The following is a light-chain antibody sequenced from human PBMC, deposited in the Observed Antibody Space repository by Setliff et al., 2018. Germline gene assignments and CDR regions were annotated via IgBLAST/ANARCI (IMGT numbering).Light chain of an antibody. J-gene: IGLJ1*01. CDR2: XVS. CDR3: CSYAGSYTYV. CDR1: SSDVGGYNY. V-gene: IGLV2-11*01. Sequence: SALAQPRSVSGSPGQSVTISCTGTSSDVGGYNYVSXYQQHPGKAPKVMXXXVSKRPSGVPDRFSGSKSGNTASLTISGLQAEDEADYYCCSYAGSYTYVFGTGTKVTVL.